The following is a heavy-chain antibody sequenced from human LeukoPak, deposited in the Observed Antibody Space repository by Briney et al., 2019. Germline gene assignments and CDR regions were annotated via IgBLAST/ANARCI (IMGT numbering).Heavy chain of an antibody. J-gene: IGHJ5*02. CDR2: IIPIFGTA. CDR3: ARGRFLEDNWFDP. Sequence: GASVKVSCKASGGTFSSYAISWVRQAPGQGLEWMGGIIPIFGTANYAQKFQGRVTITTDESTSTAYMELSSLRSEDTAVYYCARGRFLEDNWFDPWGQGTLVTVSS. CDR1: GGTFSSYA. V-gene: IGHV1-69*05. D-gene: IGHD3-3*01.